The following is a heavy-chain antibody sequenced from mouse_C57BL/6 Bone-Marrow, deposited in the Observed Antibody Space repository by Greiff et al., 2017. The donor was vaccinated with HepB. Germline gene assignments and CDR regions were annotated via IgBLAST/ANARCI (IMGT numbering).Heavy chain of an antibody. CDR1: GFSINSDCY. Sequence: EVKLMESGPSLVRPSQTLSLTCTVTGFSINSDCYWIWIRQFPGNKLEYIGYTFYSGITYYNPSLESRTYITRDTSKNQFSLKLSAVTTEDTATYYCASIYDGYYDYAMDYWGQGTSVTVSS. CDR3: ASIYDGYYDYAMDY. CDR2: TFYSGIT. J-gene: IGHJ4*01. D-gene: IGHD2-3*01. V-gene: IGHV3-3*01.